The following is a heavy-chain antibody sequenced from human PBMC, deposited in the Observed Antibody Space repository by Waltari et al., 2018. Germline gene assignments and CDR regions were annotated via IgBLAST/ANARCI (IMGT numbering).Heavy chain of an antibody. CDR2: IRATSSKI. J-gene: IGHJ4*02. D-gene: IGHD1-1*01. CDR1: GFTFSRYE. Sequence: EVQLVESGGGLVQPGGSLRVSCAASGFTFSRYEMTWVRQAPGKGRVWVSYIRATSSKIYYADSVKGRFTISRDNAKNTLFLQINSTRVEDTAVYYCARDRDWSDGGGFDYWGQGVLVTVSS. CDR3: ARDRDWSDGGGFDY. V-gene: IGHV3-48*03.